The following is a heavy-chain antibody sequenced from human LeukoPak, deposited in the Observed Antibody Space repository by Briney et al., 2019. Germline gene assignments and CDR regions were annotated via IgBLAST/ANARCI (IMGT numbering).Heavy chain of an antibody. J-gene: IGHJ5*02. CDR1: GFTFSSYW. D-gene: IGHD3-22*01. CDR2: IKQDGSEK. Sequence: GGSLRLSCAASGFTFSSYWMSWVRQAPGKGLEWVANIKQDGSEKYYVDSVKGRFTISRDNSKNTLYLQMNSLRAEDTAVYYCAKGPYYYDSSGYYRNWFDPWGQGTLVTVSS. V-gene: IGHV3-7*01. CDR3: AKGPYYYDSSGYYRNWFDP.